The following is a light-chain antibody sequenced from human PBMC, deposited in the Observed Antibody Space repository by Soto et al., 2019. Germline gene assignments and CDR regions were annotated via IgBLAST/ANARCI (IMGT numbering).Light chain of an antibody. V-gene: IGKV1-39*01. Sequence: DIQLTQSPSSLSASVEDRVTITCRASQIINSYLNWYQHKPGEAPKLLIHAPSSFQSGVSSRFSGSGSGTEFARPISSLQPEVFATYSCQPRYTPPLTFGGGTKVETK. CDR3: QPRYTPPLT. CDR2: APS. J-gene: IGKJ4*02. CDR1: QIINSY.